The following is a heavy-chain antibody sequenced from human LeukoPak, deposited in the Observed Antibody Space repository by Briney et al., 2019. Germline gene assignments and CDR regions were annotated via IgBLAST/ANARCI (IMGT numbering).Heavy chain of an antibody. D-gene: IGHD3-10*01. CDR2: INPNSGGT. Sequence: GASVKVSCKASGYTFTSNYMHWVRQAPGQGLEWMGWINPNSGGTDYAQKFQGRVTMTRDTSINTAYMELSRLRSDDTAVFYCARVGGSGFDFDYWGQGTLVTVSS. CDR1: GYTFTSNY. CDR3: ARVGGSGFDFDY. V-gene: IGHV1-2*02. J-gene: IGHJ4*02.